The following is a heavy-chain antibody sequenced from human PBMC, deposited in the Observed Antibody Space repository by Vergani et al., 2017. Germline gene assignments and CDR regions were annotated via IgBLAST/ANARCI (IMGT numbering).Heavy chain of an antibody. CDR1: GFTVSSNY. J-gene: IGHJ4*02. CDR3: ARARWDTVTASYYFDY. Sequence: EVPLVESGGGLVQPGGSLRLSCAASGFTVSSNYMSWVRQAPGKGLEWVSVIYSGGSTYYADSVKGRFTISRDNSKNTLYLQMNSLRAEDTAVYYCARARWDTVTASYYFDYWGQGTLVTVSS. V-gene: IGHV3-66*01. CDR2: IYSGGST. D-gene: IGHD4-17*01.